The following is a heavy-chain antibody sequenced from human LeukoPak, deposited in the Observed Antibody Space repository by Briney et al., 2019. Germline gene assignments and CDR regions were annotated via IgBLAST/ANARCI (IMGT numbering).Heavy chain of an antibody. CDR1: GYTFTNYP. CDR3: ARDWDAFDI. Sequence: ASVKVSRKASGYTFTNYPMNWVRQAPGQGLEWMGWINTNTGNPTYAQGFTGRFVFSLDTSVSTAYLQISSLKAEDTAVYYCARDWDAFDIWGQGTMVTVSS. J-gene: IGHJ3*02. CDR2: INTNTGNP. V-gene: IGHV7-4-1*02.